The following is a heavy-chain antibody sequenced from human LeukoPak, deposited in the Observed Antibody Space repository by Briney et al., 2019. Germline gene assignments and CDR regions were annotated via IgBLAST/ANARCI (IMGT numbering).Heavy chain of an antibody. CDR1: GFTFSTFW. CDR2: ISGDGSTT. Sequence: GGSLRLPCSGSGFTFSTFWMHWVRQAPGKGLEWVSRISGDGSTTSYADSVKGRFTVSRDNAKNSLYLQMTSLRAEDTAVYYCARGFWGVYGDGYDYWGQGTLVTVSS. D-gene: IGHD4-17*01. CDR3: ARGFWGVYGDGYDY. V-gene: IGHV3-74*01. J-gene: IGHJ4*02.